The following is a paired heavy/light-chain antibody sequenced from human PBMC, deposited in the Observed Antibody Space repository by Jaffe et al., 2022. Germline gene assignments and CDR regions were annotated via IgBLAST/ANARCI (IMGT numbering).Heavy chain of an antibody. V-gene: IGHV1-69*01. CDR3: ARGTDLREYSGYDNYYYYYMDV. D-gene: IGHD5-12*01. CDR1: GGTFSSYA. CDR2: IIPIFGTA. Sequence: QVQLVQSGAEVKKPGSSVKVSCKASGGTFSSYAISWVRQAPGQGLEWMGGIIPIFGTANYAQKFQGRVTITADESTSTAYMELSSLRSEDTAVYYCARGTDLREYSGYDNYYYYYMDVWGKGTTVTVSS. J-gene: IGHJ6*03.
Light chain of an antibody. J-gene: IGLJ2*01. CDR1: SSDVGGYNY. CDR3: SSYTSSSTLNVV. V-gene: IGLV2-14*01. Sequence: QSALTQPASVSGSPGQSITISCTGTSSDVGGYNYVSWYQQHPGKAPKLMIYEVSNRPSGVSNRFSGSKSGNTASLTISGLQAEDEADYYCSSYTSSSTLNVVFGGGTKLTVL. CDR2: EVS.